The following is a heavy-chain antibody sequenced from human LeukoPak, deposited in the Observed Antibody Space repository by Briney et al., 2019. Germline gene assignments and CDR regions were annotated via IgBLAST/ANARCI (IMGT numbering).Heavy chain of an antibody. CDR2: IYHSGNT. V-gene: IGHV4-38-2*02. J-gene: IGHJ3*01. CDR1: GYSISSGYY. Sequence: SETLSLTCTVSGYSISSGYYWGWIRQPPGKGLEWIGSIYHSGNTNYNASLRSRATISVDTSKNEFSLQLISVTAADTAIYFCARGRSNAFDVWGPGTVVTVSS. D-gene: IGHD5/OR15-5a*01. CDR3: ARGRSNAFDV.